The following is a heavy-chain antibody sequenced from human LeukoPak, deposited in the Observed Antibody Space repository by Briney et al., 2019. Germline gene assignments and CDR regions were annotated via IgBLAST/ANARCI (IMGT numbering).Heavy chain of an antibody. V-gene: IGHV1-18*01. Sequence: ASVKVSCKASGYTFTSYGISWVRQAPGQGLEWMGWISAYNGNTNYAQKLQGRVTMTTDTSTSTAYMELRSLRSDDTAVYYCARDGTGRFGELLSPFDYWGQGTLVAVSS. J-gene: IGHJ4*02. D-gene: IGHD3-10*01. CDR2: ISAYNGNT. CDR1: GYTFTSYG. CDR3: ARDGTGRFGELLSPFDY.